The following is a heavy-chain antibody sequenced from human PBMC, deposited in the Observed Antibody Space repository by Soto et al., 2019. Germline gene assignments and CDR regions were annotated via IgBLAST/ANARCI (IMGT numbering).Heavy chain of an antibody. Sequence: GGVLRLSCAASGFTFSSYAMSWVRQAPGKGLEWVSAISGSGGSTYYADSVKGRFTISIDNSKNTLYLQMNSLRAEDTAVYYCAKDHSPFVVAVGTNWFDPWGQRTLVTVSS. CDR3: AKDHSPFVVAVGTNWFDP. J-gene: IGHJ5*02. D-gene: IGHD6-13*01. CDR2: ISGSGGST. CDR1: GFTFSSYA. V-gene: IGHV3-23*01.